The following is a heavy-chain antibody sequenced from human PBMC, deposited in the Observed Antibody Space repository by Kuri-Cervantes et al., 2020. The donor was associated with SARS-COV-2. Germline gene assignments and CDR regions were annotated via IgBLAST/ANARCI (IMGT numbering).Heavy chain of an antibody. V-gene: IGHV3-33*01. CDR2: IWYDGSNK. J-gene: IGHJ4*02. CDR1: GFTFSSYG. D-gene: IGHD6-6*01. CDR3: AREEDSSSSSLFDY. Sequence: GESLKISCAASGFTFSSYGMHWVRQAPGKGLEWVAVIWYDGSNKYYADSVKGRFTISRDNSKNTLYLQMKSLRTEDTAVYYCAREEDSSSSSLFDYWGQGTLVTVSS.